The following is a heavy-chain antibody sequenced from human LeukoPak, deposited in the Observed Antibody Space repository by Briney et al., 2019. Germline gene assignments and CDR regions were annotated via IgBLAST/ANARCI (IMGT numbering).Heavy chain of an antibody. CDR3: ARDSLTIHAFDI. D-gene: IGHD3-3*01. V-gene: IGHV4-59*01. J-gene: IGHJ3*02. CDR2: IYYSGST. Sequence: SETLSLTCTVSGGSIGSYYWSWIRQPPGKGLEWIGYIYYSGSTNYNPSLKSRVTISVDTSKNQFSLKLSSVTAADTAVYYCARDSLTIHAFDIWGQGTIVTVSS. CDR1: GGSIGSYY.